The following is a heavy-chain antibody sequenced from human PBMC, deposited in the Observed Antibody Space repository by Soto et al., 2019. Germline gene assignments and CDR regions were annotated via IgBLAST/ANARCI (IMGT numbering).Heavy chain of an antibody. CDR3: ARDCDTEGRRCYDS. Sequence: GASVKVSCKASGYNFVHYGISWVRQAPGQGLEWMGWISGYNGKIHYARKVQGRVTLTTDTASSTAYMELRSLRSDDTAVYYCARDCDTEGRRCYDSWGQGTLVTVSS. V-gene: IGHV1-18*01. CDR2: ISGYNGKI. J-gene: IGHJ4*02. CDR1: GYNFVHYG. D-gene: IGHD2-21*02.